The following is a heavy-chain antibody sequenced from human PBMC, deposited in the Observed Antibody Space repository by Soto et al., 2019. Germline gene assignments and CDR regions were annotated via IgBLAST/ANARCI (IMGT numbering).Heavy chain of an antibody. CDR1: GGTFSSYA. D-gene: IGHD2-21*02. Sequence: SVKVSCKASGGTFSSYAISWVRQAPGQGLEWMGGIIPIFGTANYAQKFQGRVTITADESTSTAYMELSSLRSEDTAVYYCARGTPYCGGDCYLGTAEYFQHWGQGTLVTVSS. V-gene: IGHV1-69*13. CDR2: IIPIFGTA. CDR3: ARGTPYCGGDCYLGTAEYFQH. J-gene: IGHJ1*01.